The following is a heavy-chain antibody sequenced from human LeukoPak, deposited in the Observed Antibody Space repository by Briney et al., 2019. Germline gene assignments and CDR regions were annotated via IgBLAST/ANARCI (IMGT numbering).Heavy chain of an antibody. CDR1: GGSISSGSYD. V-gene: IGHV4-61*09. Sequence: SETLSLTCTVSGGSISSGSYDWYWIRQPAGKGLEWIGHIYTSGTSNYNPSLRSRVTISVDTSKNQFSLKLSSVTAADTAVYYCASITYYDILTGYWFPDYWGQGTLVTVSS. D-gene: IGHD3-9*01. CDR3: ASITYYDILTGYWFPDY. J-gene: IGHJ4*02. CDR2: IYTSGTS.